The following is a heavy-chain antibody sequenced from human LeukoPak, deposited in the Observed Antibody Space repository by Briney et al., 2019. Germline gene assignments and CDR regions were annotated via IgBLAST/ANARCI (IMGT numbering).Heavy chain of an antibody. CDR3: ARDLGPYDSSGYYSY. J-gene: IGHJ4*02. CDR2: IIPIFGTA. V-gene: IGHV1-69*05. Sequence: GASVKVSCKASGGTFSSYAISWGRQAPGQGLEWMGGIIPIFGTANYAQKLQGRVTMTTDTSTSTAYMELRSLRSDDTAVYYCARDLGPYDSSGYYSYWGQGTLVTVSS. D-gene: IGHD3-22*01. CDR1: GGTFSSYA.